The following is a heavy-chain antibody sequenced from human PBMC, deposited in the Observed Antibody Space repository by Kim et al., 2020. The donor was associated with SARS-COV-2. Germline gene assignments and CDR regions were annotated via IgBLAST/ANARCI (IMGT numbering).Heavy chain of an antibody. CDR2: IYYSGST. CDR3: ARRTPRSSGRNFDY. J-gene: IGHJ4*02. D-gene: IGHD3-22*01. CDR1: GGSISSSSYY. V-gene: IGHV4-39*01. Sequence: SETLSLTCTVSGGSISSSSYYWGWIRQPPGRGLEWIGSIYYSGSTYYNPSLKSRVTISVDTSKYQFSLKLSSVTAADTAVYYCARRTPRSSGRNFDYWGQGTLVTVSS.